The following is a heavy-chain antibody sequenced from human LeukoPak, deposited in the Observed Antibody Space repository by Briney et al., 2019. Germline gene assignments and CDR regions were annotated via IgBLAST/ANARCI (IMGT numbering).Heavy chain of an antibody. CDR1: GYTFTSYG. CDR2: IIPIFGTA. V-gene: IGHV1-69*13. Sequence: SVKVSCKASGYTFTSYGISWVRQAPGQGLEWMGGIIPIFGTANYAQKFQGRVTITADESTSTAYMELSSLRSEDTAVYYCARDLRGRDGYNYFDYWGQGTLVTVSS. J-gene: IGHJ4*02. CDR3: ARDLRGRDGYNYFDY. D-gene: IGHD5-24*01.